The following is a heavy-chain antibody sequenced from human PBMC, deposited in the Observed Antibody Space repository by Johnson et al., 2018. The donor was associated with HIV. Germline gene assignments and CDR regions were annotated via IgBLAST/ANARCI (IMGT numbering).Heavy chain of an antibody. J-gene: IGHJ3*01. V-gene: IGHV3-23*01. CDR2: ISSSGGGT. CDR3: AKEGIIPTAASVGPPVDLDF. CDR1: GFTFSNYA. Sequence: VQLLESGGGLVQPGGSLRLSCAASGFTFSNYAMTWVRHVAGKGLEWVSAISSSGGGTYYADSVEGRFALSRANSKNILYLQMNILRAEDTALYYCAKEGIIPTAASVGPPVDLDFWGQGTTVTVSS. D-gene: IGHD4-17*01.